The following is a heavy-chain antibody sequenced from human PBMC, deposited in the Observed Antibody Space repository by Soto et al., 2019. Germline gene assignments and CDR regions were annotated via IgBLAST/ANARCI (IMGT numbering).Heavy chain of an antibody. CDR3: ARDYPASGYSSGWTLCDGDFFDD. CDR1: GFAFSSYW. V-gene: IGHV3-74*01. CDR2: INRDGSYT. D-gene: IGHD6-19*01. Sequence: PGGSLRLSCAASGFAFSSYWMDLVRQAPGKGLVGLSRINRDGSYTPYADSVKGRFTISRDNAKNSLYLQMNSLRAEDTAVYYCARDYPASGYSSGWTLCDGDFFDDWGQGT. J-gene: IGHJ4*02.